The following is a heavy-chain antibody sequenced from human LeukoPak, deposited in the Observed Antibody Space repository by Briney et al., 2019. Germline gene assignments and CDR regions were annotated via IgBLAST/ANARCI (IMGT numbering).Heavy chain of an antibody. V-gene: IGHV1-2*02. CDR1: GHIFRDYY. J-gene: IGHJ2*01. D-gene: IGHD3-16*01. CDR2: INLNTGGT. Sequence: ASVRVSCKASGHIFRDYYIHWVRQAPGQGPEWMGWINLNTGGTNYAQKFDGRFSMTRDTSINTAFMELSGLTFDDTAVYYCGSVRGILSYFDLWGRGTLVSVSS. CDR3: GSVRGILSYFDL.